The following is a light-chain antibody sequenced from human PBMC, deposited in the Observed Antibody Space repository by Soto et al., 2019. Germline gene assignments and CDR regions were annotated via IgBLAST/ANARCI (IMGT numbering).Light chain of an antibody. CDR2: DAS. J-gene: IGKJ1*01. Sequence: EIVLTQSPGTLSLSPGERVILSCRASQSISSSHLAWYQQRPGQAPRLLIYDASNRATGISDRFTGSGSGTDFTLTITRLEPEDFAVYYCQQYHSSPRTFGQGTKVEIK. CDR1: QSISSSH. V-gene: IGKV3-20*01. CDR3: QQYHSSPRT.